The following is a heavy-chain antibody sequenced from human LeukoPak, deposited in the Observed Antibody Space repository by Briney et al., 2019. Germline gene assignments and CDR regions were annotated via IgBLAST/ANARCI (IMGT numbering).Heavy chain of an antibody. Sequence: GMSLRLSCAASGFTFSNYWMTWVRQAPGKGLEWVANIRRSGSETYYVDPVKGRFTISRDDAKNSLYLQMNSLRADDTAVYYFAGEIFGSDYGGQGTLVTVSS. CDR3: AGEIFGSDY. D-gene: IGHD3-3*01. CDR1: GFTFSNYW. V-gene: IGHV3-7*03. J-gene: IGHJ4*02. CDR2: IRRSGSET.